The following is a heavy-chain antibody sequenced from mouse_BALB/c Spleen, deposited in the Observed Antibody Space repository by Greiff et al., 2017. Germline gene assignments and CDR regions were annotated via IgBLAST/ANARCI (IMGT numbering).Heavy chain of an antibody. V-gene: IGHV1-80*01. J-gene: IGHJ4*01. CDR2: IYPGDGDT. D-gene: IGHD3-3*01. CDR1: GYAFSSYW. CDR3: ARGGGTYYAMDY. Sequence: VQLQQSGAELVRPGSSVKISCKAPGYAFSSYWMNWVKQRPGQGLEWIGQIYPGDGDTNYNGKFKGKATLTADKSSSTAYMQLSSLTSEDSAVYFCARGGGTYYAMDYWGQGTSVTVSS.